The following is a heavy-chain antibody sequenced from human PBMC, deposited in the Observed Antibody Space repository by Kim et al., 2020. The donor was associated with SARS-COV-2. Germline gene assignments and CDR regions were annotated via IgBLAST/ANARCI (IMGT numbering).Heavy chain of an antibody. CDR2: IYPGDSDT. CDR3: ARHRYYYDSSGYYYYMDV. CDR1: GYSFTSYW. Sequence: GASLKISCKGSGYSFTSYWIGWVRQMPGKGLEWMGIIYPGDSDTRYSPSFQGQVTISADKSISTAYLQWSSLKASDTAMYYCARHRYYYDSSGYYYYMDVWGKGTTVTVSS. J-gene: IGHJ6*03. V-gene: IGHV5-51*01. D-gene: IGHD3-22*01.